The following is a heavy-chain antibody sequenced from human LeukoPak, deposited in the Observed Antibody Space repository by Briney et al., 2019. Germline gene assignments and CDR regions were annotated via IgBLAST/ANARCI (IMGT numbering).Heavy chain of an antibody. CDR1: GFTFSSYW. D-gene: IGHD2-2*02. CDR2: IKQDGSEN. Sequence: GGSLRPSCAASGFTFSSYWMSWVRQAPGKGLEWVANIKQDGSENYYVDSVKGRFTISRDNAKNSLYLQMNSLRAEDTAVYYCARDAFVVVPAAIPYYFDYWGQGTLVTVSS. V-gene: IGHV3-7*01. CDR3: ARDAFVVVPAAIPYYFDY. J-gene: IGHJ4*02.